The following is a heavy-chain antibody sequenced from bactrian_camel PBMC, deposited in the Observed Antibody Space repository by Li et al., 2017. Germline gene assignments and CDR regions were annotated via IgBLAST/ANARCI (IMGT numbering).Heavy chain of an antibody. J-gene: IGHJ6*01. Sequence: VQLVESGGGSVQVGGLLRLSCVVPTYTNRTTCMGWFRKYPGKGREWIAAVDTVGTPTYADSVKGRFTISKDDAKNTLYLQMNSLKPEDTGPYYCAAEYSKTDICGGTFKYGYWGQGTQVTVS. CDR2: VDTVGTP. CDR3: AAEYSKTDICGGTFKYGY. CDR1: TYTNRTTC. V-gene: IGHV3S42*01. D-gene: IGHD7*01.